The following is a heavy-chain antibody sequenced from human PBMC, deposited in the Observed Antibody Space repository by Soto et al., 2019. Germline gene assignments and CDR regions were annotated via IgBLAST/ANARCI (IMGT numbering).Heavy chain of an antibody. CDR2: IYHSGST. D-gene: IGHD2-2*01. V-gene: IGHV4-4*02. CDR3: ARDPPLPAAMVD. CDR1: GGSISSSNW. J-gene: IGHJ4*02. Sequence: QVQLQESGPGLVKPSGTLSLTCAVSGGSISSSNWWSWVRQPPGKGLEWIGEIYHSGSTNYNPSPKSRVTSSVDKSKTQFSLQRSSVTAADTALYYCARDPPLPAAMVDWGQGTLVTVSS.